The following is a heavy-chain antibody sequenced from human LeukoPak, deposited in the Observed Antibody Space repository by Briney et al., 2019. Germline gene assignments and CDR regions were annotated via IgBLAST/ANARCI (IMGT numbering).Heavy chain of an antibody. Sequence: PSETLSLTCSVSGGSPSDSSSYWGWIRQPPGKGLESIGRIYYTGSAHNNPSLKSRVTISIDTSMDQFSLKLSSVAAADTAVYYCTSRRNGWELTDWGQGTLVTVSS. D-gene: IGHD4-23*01. CDR2: IYYTGSA. CDR3: TSRRNGWELTD. J-gene: IGHJ4*02. CDR1: GGSPSDSSSY. V-gene: IGHV4-39*01.